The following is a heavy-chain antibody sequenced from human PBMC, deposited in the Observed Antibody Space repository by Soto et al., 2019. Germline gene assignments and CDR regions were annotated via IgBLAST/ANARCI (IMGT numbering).Heavy chain of an antibody. V-gene: IGHV3-30-3*01. CDR2: ISYDGSNK. J-gene: IGHJ3*02. CDR3: ARAHYDSSAKGAFDI. D-gene: IGHD3-22*01. CDR1: GFTFSSYA. Sequence: SVRLSCAASGFTFSSYAMHWVRQAPGKGLEWVAVISYDGSNKYYADSVKGRFTISRDNSKNTLYLQMNSLRAEDTAVYYCARAHYDSSAKGAFDIWGQGTMVTVSS.